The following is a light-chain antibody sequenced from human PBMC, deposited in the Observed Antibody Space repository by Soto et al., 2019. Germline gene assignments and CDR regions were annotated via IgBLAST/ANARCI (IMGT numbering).Light chain of an antibody. CDR2: GAS. Sequence: EIVMTQSPATLSVSPGGRATLSCRASQSISDTLAWYQPKPGQAPRLLIHGASTRATGFPGRFSGSGSGTDFTLTISSLQSEDFAVYYCQQYNNWPWTFGQVTKVEIK. CDR1: QSISDT. V-gene: IGKV3-15*01. J-gene: IGKJ1*01. CDR3: QQYNNWPWT.